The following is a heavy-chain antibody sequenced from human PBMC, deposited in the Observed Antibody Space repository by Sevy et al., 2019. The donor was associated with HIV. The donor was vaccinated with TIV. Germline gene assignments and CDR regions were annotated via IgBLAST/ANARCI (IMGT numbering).Heavy chain of an antibody. J-gene: IGHJ4*02. V-gene: IGHV3-30*18. Sequence: GGSLRLSCAASGFTFSSYGMHWVRQAPGKGLEWVAVISYDGSNKYYADPVKGRFTISRDNSKNTLYLQMNSLRAEDTAEYYCAKDQLPPYYYDSSGYVSDYFDYWGQGTLVTVSS. CDR1: GFTFSSYG. D-gene: IGHD3-22*01. CDR3: AKDQLPPYYYDSSGYVSDYFDY. CDR2: ISYDGSNK.